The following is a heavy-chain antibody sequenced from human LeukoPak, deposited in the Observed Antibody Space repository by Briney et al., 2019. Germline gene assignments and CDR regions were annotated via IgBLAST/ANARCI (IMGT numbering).Heavy chain of an antibody. CDR2: IDPGSRSI. CDR1: GFTLYEYC. CDR3: ARVTPPGEPPDY. Sequence: GGSLRLSCAASGFTLYEYCMTWVRQAPGKGLQWISYIDPGSRSIYYADSGKGRFTISRGNVKRSVYLQMNSLRAEDTGVYYCARVTPPGEPPDYWGRGTLVIVSS. D-gene: IGHD1-14*01. V-gene: IGHV3-48*01. J-gene: IGHJ4*02.